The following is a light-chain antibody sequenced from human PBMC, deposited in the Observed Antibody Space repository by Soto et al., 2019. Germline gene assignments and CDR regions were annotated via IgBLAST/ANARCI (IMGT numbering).Light chain of an antibody. CDR1: QXVLYXSNXKXY. Sequence: DIVMTQSPDSLAVSLGEXXXXNXXXSQXVLYXSNXKXYLAWYQQKPGQPPKLLIYWASTRESGVPDRFSGSGSGTDFTLTISSLQAEDVAVXXCQXYFRPWTFGQGTKVEIK. CDR3: QXYFRPWT. V-gene: IGKV4-1*01. CDR2: WAS. J-gene: IGKJ1*01.